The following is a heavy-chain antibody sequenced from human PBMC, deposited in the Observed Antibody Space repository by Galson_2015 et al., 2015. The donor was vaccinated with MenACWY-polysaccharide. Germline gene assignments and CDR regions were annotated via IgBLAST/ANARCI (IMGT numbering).Heavy chain of an antibody. Sequence: SLRLSCAASGFTFDDYAMHWVRQAPGKGLEWVSGISWNSASTGYADSVKGRFTISRDNAKNSLYLQMNSLRVEDTALYYCAKDSLGARYSSGGRCSPEGPFHIWGQGTMVTVAS. D-gene: IGHD2-15*01. V-gene: IGHV3-9*01. CDR3: AKDSLGARYSSGGRCSPEGPFHI. CDR2: ISWNSAST. CDR1: GFTFDDYA. J-gene: IGHJ3*02.